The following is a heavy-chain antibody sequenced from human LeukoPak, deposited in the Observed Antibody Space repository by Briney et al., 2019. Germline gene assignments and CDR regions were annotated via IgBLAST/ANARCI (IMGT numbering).Heavy chain of an antibody. Sequence: SVKVSCKASGGTFSSYAISWVRQAPGQGLEWMGRIIPIFGIANYAQKFQGRVTITADKSTSTAYMELSSLRSEDTAVYYCARGGSLVLREGMDVWGQGTTVTVSS. V-gene: IGHV1-69*04. CDR1: GGTFSSYA. CDR2: IIPIFGIA. J-gene: IGHJ6*02. CDR3: ARGGSLVLREGMDV. D-gene: IGHD3-10*01.